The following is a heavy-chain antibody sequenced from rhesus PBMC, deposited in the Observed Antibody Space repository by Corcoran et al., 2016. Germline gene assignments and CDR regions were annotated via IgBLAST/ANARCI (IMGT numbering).Heavy chain of an antibody. CDR1: GGSVSSSNW. CDR3: ARSGYCSGIYCYAYFEF. D-gene: IGHD2-27*01. J-gene: IGHJ1*01. Sequence: QVQLQESGPGLVKPSETLSLTCAVSGGSVSSSNWWSWIRQPPGKGLEWIGYISGSSGSTYYNPSLMSRVTISTDTSKNQFSLKLSSVTAADTAVYYCARSGYCSGIYCYAYFEFWGQGALVTVSS. CDR2: ISGSSGST. V-gene: IGHV4-65*01.